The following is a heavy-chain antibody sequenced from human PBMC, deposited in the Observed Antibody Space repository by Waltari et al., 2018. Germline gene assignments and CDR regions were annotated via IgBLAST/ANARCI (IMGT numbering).Heavy chain of an antibody. CDR2: IIPNLGIA. J-gene: IGHJ4*02. D-gene: IGHD2-2*01. V-gene: IGHV1-69*02. CDR3: ARRLGYCSSTSCYYYFDY. Sequence: QVQLVQSGAEVKKPGSSVKVSCKASGGTFSSYTISWVRQAPGQGLEWMGRIIPNLGIANYAQKLQGRVTITADKSTSTAYMELSSLRSEDTAVYYCARRLGYCSSTSCYYYFDYWGQGTLVTVSS. CDR1: GGTFSSYT.